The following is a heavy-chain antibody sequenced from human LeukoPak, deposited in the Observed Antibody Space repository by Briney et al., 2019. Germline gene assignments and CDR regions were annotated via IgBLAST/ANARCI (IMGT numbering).Heavy chain of an antibody. CDR3: ARGATLPREADWYFDV. J-gene: IGHJ2*01. CDR1: GFSFSFFP. D-gene: IGHD2-15*01. Sequence: GGSLRLSCAASGFSFSFFPMHWVRQAPGKGLEWVAVISYDGRIEYYADSVKGRFTVSRDNAQNSLFLQMNSLRAEDTAIYYCARGATLPREADWYFDVWGRGTLVTVSS. V-gene: IGHV3-30*07. CDR2: ISYDGRIE.